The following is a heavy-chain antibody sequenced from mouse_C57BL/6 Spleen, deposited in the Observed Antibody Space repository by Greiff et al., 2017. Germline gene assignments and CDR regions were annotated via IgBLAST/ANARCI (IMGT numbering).Heavy chain of an antibody. J-gene: IGHJ1*03. D-gene: IGHD1-1*01. Sequence: VQVVESGPELVKPGASVKISCKASGYAFSSSWMNWVKQRPGKGLEWIGRIYPGDGDTNYNGKFKGKATLTADKSSSTAYMQLSSLTSEDSAVYFCARRTTTVGWYFDVWGTGTTVTVSS. CDR3: ARRTTTVGWYFDV. CDR2: IYPGDGDT. V-gene: IGHV1-82*01. CDR1: GYAFSSSW.